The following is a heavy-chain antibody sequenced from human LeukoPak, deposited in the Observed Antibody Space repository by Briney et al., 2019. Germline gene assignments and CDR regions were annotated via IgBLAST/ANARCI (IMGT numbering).Heavy chain of an antibody. CDR1: GGSISSHY. CDR3: ARVLRWDSSGYYYYFDY. CDR2: IYYSGST. D-gene: IGHD3-22*01. V-gene: IGHV4-59*06. Sequence: PSETLSLTCTVSGGSISSHYWSWIRQHPGKGLEWIGYIYYSGSTYYNPSPKSRVTISVDTSKNQFSLKLSSVTAADTAVYYCARVLRWDSSGYYYYFDYWGQGTLVTVSS. J-gene: IGHJ4*02.